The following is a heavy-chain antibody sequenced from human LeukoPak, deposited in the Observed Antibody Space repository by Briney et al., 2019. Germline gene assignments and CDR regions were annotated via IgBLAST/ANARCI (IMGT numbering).Heavy chain of an antibody. CDR2: ISAYNGNT. D-gene: IGHD3-10*01. CDR1: GYTFTSYG. V-gene: IGHV1-18*04. CDR3: ARSNVLLWFGSWGDY. J-gene: IGHJ4*02. Sequence: ASVKVSCKASGYTFTSYGISWVRQAPGQGLEWMGWISAYNGNTNYAQKLQGRVTMTTDTSTSTAYMELRSLTSDDTAVYYCARSNVLLWFGSWGDYWGQGTLVTVSS.